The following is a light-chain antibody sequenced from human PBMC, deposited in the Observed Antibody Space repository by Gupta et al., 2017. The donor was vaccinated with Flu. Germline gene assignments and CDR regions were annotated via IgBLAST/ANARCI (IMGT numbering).Light chain of an antibody. CDR2: RAS. CDR3: EHYSSSFRT. J-gene: IGKJ1*01. V-gene: IGKV1-5*03. CDR1: QSIGLW. Sequence: DIQMTQSPYTLSASIGDRVTITCRASQSIGLWLAWYQQKPGKAPNLLIYRASSLHSGVPSRFSGSGSGPEFTLTISSLQPEDSATYYCEHYSSSFRTFGQGTKVEI.